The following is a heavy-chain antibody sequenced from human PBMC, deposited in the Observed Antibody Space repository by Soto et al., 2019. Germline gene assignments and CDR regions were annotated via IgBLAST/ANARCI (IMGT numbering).Heavy chain of an antibody. CDR2: FDPEDGET. J-gene: IGHJ4*02. D-gene: IGHD1-1*01. V-gene: IGHV1-24*01. CDR3: ATVRELERRLGVLGY. Sequence: ASVKAYCRDSGYTLTELSMHWVRQAPGKRLECMGGFDPEDGETIYAQKFQGRVTMTEDTSTDTAYMELSSVRSEDTAVYYCATVRELERRLGVLGYWGQGTLVTVSS. CDR1: GYTLTELS.